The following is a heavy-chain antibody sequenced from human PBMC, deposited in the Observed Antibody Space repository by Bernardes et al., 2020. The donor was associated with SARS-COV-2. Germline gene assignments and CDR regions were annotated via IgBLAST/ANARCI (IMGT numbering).Heavy chain of an antibody. Sequence: SETLSLTCTVSGGSISSSSYYWGWIRQPPGKGLEWIGSIYYSGSTYYNPSLKSRVTISVDTSKNQFSLKLSSVTAADTAVYYCAGTKVVTPRLFDYWGQGTLVSVSS. D-gene: IGHD4-17*01. J-gene: IGHJ4*02. CDR2: IYYSGST. CDR3: AGTKVVTPRLFDY. CDR1: GGSISSSSYY. V-gene: IGHV4-39*01.